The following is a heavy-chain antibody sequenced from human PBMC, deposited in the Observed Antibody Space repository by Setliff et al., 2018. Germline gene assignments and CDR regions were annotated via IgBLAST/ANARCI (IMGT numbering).Heavy chain of an antibody. CDR1: GSSFSSYT. Sequence: SVKVSCKASGSSFSSYTISWVRQAPGQGLEWMGRFIPMEGRADYAQNFQRRVTIIADKSTSTVYMELSSLRSEDTAVYYCARDDSSGYHTTYFDYWGQGTLVTVSS. CDR2: FIPMEGRA. V-gene: IGHV1-69*08. D-gene: IGHD3-22*01. CDR3: ARDDSSGYHTTYFDY. J-gene: IGHJ4*02.